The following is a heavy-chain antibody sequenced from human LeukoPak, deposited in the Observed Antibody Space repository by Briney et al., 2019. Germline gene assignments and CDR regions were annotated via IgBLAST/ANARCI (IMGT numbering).Heavy chain of an antibody. J-gene: IGHJ6*02. Sequence: PSETLSLTCTVSGGSIRSSYYYWGWIRQPPGKGLEWIGSIYDSGSTYYNPSLKSRVTISVDTSKNQFSLKLNSVTAADTAVYYCARDVGFGRYGMDVWGQGTTVTVSS. V-gene: IGHV4-39*02. CDR2: IYDSGST. CDR1: GGSIRSSYYY. D-gene: IGHD3-10*01. CDR3: ARDVGFGRYGMDV.